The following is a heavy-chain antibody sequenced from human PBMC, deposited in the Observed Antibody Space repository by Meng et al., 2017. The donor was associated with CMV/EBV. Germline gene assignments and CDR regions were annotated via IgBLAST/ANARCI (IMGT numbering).Heavy chain of an antibody. Sequence: GGSFSGYYWSWIGQPPGKGLEWIGEINHSGSTNYNPSLKSRVTISVDTSKNQFSLKLSSVTAADTAVYYCARNYDFWSGYWNWFDPWGQGTLVTVSS. D-gene: IGHD3-3*01. CDR3: ARNYDFWSGYWNWFDP. CDR2: INHSGST. J-gene: IGHJ5*02. CDR1: GGSFSGYY. V-gene: IGHV4-34*01.